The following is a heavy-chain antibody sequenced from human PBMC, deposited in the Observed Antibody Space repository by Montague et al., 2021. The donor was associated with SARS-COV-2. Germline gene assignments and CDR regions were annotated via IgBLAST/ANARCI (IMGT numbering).Heavy chain of an antibody. CDR3: ASSGYSSRWYYFDY. D-gene: IGHD6-13*01. Sequence: SETLSLTCTVSGVSLSSSSFYWGWIRQPPGKGLEWIGSIYYSGSTYYNPSLKSRVSISVDTSKKQLSLRLSSVTAADTAVYYCASSGYSSRWYYFDYWGQGTLVAVSS. J-gene: IGHJ4*02. CDR1: GVSLSSSSFY. V-gene: IGHV4-39*01. CDR2: IYYSGST.